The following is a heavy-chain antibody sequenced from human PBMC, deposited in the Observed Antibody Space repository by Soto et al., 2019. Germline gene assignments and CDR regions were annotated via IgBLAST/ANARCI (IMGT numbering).Heavy chain of an antibody. J-gene: IGHJ3*02. CDR1: GGSISSGGYY. D-gene: IGHD3-22*01. CDR3: ARGVTLETNYDSSGYTGNNAFDI. Sequence: QVQLQESGPGLVKPSQTLSLTCTVSGGSISSGGYYWSWIRQHPGKGLEWIGYIYYSGSTYYNPSLKSRVTISVDTSKNQFSLKLSSVTAADTAVYYCARGVTLETNYDSSGYTGNNAFDIWGQGTMVTVSS. CDR2: IYYSGST. V-gene: IGHV4-31*03.